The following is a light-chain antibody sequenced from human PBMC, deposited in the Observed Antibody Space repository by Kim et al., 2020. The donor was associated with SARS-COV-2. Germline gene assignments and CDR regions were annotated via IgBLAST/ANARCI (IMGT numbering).Light chain of an antibody. Sequence: QPASISCRSSQSLLQSDGNTYLSWLQQRPGQPPRLLIYKTSNRFSGVPDRFSGSGAGTDFTLKISRVEAEDVGVYYCMQATKLPFTFGQGTKLEI. V-gene: IGKV2-24*01. CDR1: QSLLQSDGNTY. J-gene: IGKJ2*01. CDR3: MQATKLPFT. CDR2: KTS.